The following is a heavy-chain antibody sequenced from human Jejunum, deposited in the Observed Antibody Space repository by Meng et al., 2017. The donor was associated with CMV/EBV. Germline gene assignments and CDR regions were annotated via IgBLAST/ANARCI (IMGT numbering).Heavy chain of an antibody. CDR3: VSLVTLRQGVAY. J-gene: IGHJ4*02. CDR1: GYTFNCYY. V-gene: IGHV1-2*02. Sequence: KTAGYTFNCYYVHWVRQAPGQGLEWLGWVNSGSGGTSYAEKFQGRITMTRDTSISTTYMELSGLRFDDTAMYYCVSLVTLRQGVAYWGQGTLVTVSS. CDR2: VNSGSGGT. D-gene: IGHD2-21*02.